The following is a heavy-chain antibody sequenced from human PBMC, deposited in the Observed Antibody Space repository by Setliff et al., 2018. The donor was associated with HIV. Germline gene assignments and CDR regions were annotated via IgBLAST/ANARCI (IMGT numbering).Heavy chain of an antibody. CDR2: ISSDSRTT. V-gene: IGHV3-48*01. J-gene: IGHJ4*02. CDR1: GFSLSTYS. Sequence: PGGSLRLSCIASGFSLSTYSMNWVRQAPGKRLEWISYISSDSRTTYYADSVKGRFTISGDDAKTSLYLQMNSLRAEDTAVYYCARHDVVRGAIDNWGQGTLVTV. CDR3: ARHDVVRGAIDN. D-gene: IGHD3-10*01.